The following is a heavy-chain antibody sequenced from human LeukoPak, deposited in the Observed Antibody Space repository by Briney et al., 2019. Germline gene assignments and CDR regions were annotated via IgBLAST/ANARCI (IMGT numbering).Heavy chain of an antibody. CDR2: ISWNSGSI. Sequence: PGRSLRLSCAASGFTSDDYAMHWVRQAPGKGLEWVSGISWNSGSIGYADSVKGRFTISRDNAKNSLYLQMNSLRAEDTALYYCAKDYKFGIAADVYFQHWGQGTLVTVSS. D-gene: IGHD6-13*01. V-gene: IGHV3-9*02. CDR1: GFTSDDYA. J-gene: IGHJ1*01. CDR3: AKDYKFGIAADVYFQH.